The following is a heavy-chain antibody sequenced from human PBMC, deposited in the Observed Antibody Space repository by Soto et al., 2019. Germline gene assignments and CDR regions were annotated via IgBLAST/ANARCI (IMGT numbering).Heavy chain of an antibody. V-gene: IGHV3-30-3*01. CDR3: AREDDYGYRYINYGLDV. D-gene: IGHD4-17*01. CDR1: GFTFNIYA. Sequence: GGSLRLSCAASGFTFNIYALHWVRQAPGKGLEWVAVISFDGSKKYYSDSVKGRFTISRDNLKNTLYLQMNNLRVEDAALYFCAREDDYGYRYINYGLDVWGQGTTVTVSS. J-gene: IGHJ6*02. CDR2: ISFDGSKK.